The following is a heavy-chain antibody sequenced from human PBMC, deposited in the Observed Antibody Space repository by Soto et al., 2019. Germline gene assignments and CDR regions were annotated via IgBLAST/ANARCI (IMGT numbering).Heavy chain of an antibody. J-gene: IGHJ4*02. CDR3: ARAIVVVIADYFDY. V-gene: IGHV4-39*01. Sequence: QLQLQESGPGLVKPSETLSLTCTVSGGSISSSSYYWGWIRQPPGKGLEWIGSIYYSGSTYYNPSLKSRVTISVDTSKNQFSLKLSSVTAADTAVYYCARAIVVVIADYFDYWGQGTLVTVSS. CDR2: IYYSGST. D-gene: IGHD2-21*01. CDR1: GGSISSSSYY.